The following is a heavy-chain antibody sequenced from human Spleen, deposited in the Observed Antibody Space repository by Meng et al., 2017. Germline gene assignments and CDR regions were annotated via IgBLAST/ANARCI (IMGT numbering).Heavy chain of an antibody. Sequence: QVKMQAGGLGLLKPSGTRSLTWAVSGGSMSSTNWWSWVRQPPGKGLEWIGEIYHSVSSKYNPSLKSRVSISVDKSKNQFSLKLSSVTDADTDVYYCARADKVRFDYWGQGTLVTVSS. V-gene: IGHV4-4*02. CDR3: ARADKVRFDY. CDR2: IYHSVSS. CDR1: GGSMSSTNW. J-gene: IGHJ4*02.